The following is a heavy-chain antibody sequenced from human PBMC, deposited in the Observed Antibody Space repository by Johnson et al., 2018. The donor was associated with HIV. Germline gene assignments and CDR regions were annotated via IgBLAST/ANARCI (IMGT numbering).Heavy chain of an antibody. V-gene: IGHV3-53*01. Sequence: VQLVESGGGLIQPGGSLRLSCAASGFTVSSNYMSWVRQAPGKGLEWVSLIYSGGSTYYADSVKGRFTISRYNSKNTLYLQINSLRAEDTAVYYCAREMGREDDAFDIWGQGTMVTVSS. CDR1: GFTVSSNY. CDR3: AREMGREDDAFDI. J-gene: IGHJ3*02. D-gene: IGHD1-26*01. CDR2: IYSGGST.